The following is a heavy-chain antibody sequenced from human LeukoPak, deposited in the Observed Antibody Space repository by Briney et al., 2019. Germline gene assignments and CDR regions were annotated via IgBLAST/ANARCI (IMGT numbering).Heavy chain of an antibody. CDR3: ARDMSGSGWSDDAFDI. Sequence: GASVKVSCKASGYTLTSSVISWVRQAAGQGLEWMGWISAYSGYTNYAQKLQGRVTMTTDTSTSTAYMELRSLRSDDTAVYYCARDMSGSGWSDDAFDIWGQGTMVTVSS. V-gene: IGHV1-18*01. CDR2: ISAYSGYT. CDR1: GYTLTSSV. D-gene: IGHD6-19*01. J-gene: IGHJ3*02.